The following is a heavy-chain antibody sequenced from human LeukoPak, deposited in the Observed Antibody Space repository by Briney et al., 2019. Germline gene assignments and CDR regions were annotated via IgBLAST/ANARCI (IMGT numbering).Heavy chain of an antibody. CDR1: GYTFTGYY. J-gene: IGHJ4*02. D-gene: IGHD1-26*01. Sequence: ASVKVSCKASGYTFTGYYMHWVRQAPGQGLEWMGIINPSGGSTSYAQKLQGRVTMTRDTSTSTVYMELSSLGSEDTAVYYCATPSGSYYGGFDYWGQGTLVTVSS. V-gene: IGHV1-46*01. CDR2: INPSGGST. CDR3: ATPSGSYYGGFDY.